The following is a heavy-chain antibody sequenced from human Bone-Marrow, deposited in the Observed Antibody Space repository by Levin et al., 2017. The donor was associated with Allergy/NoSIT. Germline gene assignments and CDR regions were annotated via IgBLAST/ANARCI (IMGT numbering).Heavy chain of an antibody. CDR1: GFTFRSYP. Sequence: SCAASGFTFRSYPMYWVRQAPGKGLEWVAVISYDGSNKYYADSVKGRFTISRDNSKNTLYLQMNSLRDEDTAVYYCASNYCSSTSCYIIDSWGQGTLVTVSS. CDR3: ASNYCSSTSCYIIDS. V-gene: IGHV3-30-3*01. J-gene: IGHJ4*02. D-gene: IGHD2-2*02. CDR2: ISYDGSNK.